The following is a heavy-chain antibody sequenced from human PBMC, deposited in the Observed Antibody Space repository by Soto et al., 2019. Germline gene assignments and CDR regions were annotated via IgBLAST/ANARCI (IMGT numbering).Heavy chain of an antibody. CDR3: ARNDIAAAWFREYYYYGMDV. D-gene: IGHD6-13*01. Sequence: QVQLQQWGAGLLKPSETLSLTCAVYGGSFSGYYWSWIRQPPGKGLEWIGEINHSGSTNYNPSLKSRVTISVDTSKNQFSLKLSSVTAADTAVYYCARNDIAAAWFREYYYYGMDVW. CDR1: GGSFSGYY. CDR2: INHSGST. V-gene: IGHV4-34*01. J-gene: IGHJ6*01.